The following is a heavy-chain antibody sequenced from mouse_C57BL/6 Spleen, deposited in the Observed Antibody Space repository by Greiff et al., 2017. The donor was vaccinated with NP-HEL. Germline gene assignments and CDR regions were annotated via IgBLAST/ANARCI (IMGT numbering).Heavy chain of an antibody. CDR3: AREGTTGGFAY. V-gene: IGHV1-19*01. CDR1: GYTFTDYY. J-gene: IGHJ3*01. CDR2: INPYNGGT. Sequence: EVQLQQSGPVLVKPGASVKMSCKASGYTFTDYYMNWVKQSHGKSLEWIGVINPYNGGTSYNQKFKGKATLTVDKSSSTAYMELNSLTSEDSAVYYCAREGTTGGFAYWGQGTLVTVSA. D-gene: IGHD1-1*01.